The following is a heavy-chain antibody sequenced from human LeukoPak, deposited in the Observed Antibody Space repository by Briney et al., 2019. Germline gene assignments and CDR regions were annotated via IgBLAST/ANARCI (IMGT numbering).Heavy chain of an antibody. D-gene: IGHD5-12*01. Sequence: GRSLRLSCAVSGFTFSSYWMSWVRQAPGKGLEWVANIKQDGSEKYYVDSVKGRFTISRDNAKNSLYLQVNSLRAEDTAVYYCARAPWGGYDHWGQGTLVTVSS. CDR3: ARAPWGGYDH. V-gene: IGHV3-7*01. J-gene: IGHJ5*02. CDR1: GFTFSSYW. CDR2: IKQDGSEK.